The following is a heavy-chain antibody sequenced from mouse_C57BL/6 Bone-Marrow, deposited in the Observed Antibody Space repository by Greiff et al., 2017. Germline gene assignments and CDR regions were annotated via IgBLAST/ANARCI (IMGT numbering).Heavy chain of an antibody. J-gene: IGHJ1*03. CDR1: GYSFTGYF. Sequence: EVQGVESGPELVKPGDSVKISCKASGYSFTGYFMNWVMQSHGKSLEWIGRINPYNGDTFYNQKFKGKATLTVDKSSSTAHMELRSLTSEDSAVYYCARAYSNYWYFDVWGTGTTVTVSS. CDR3: ARAYSNYWYFDV. D-gene: IGHD2-5*01. CDR2: INPYNGDT. V-gene: IGHV1-20*01.